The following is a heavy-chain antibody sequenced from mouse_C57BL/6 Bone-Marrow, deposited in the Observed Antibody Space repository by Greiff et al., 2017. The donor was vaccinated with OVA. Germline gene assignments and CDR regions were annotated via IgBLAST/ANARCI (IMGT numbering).Heavy chain of an antibody. CDR3: ARPGGYRGAMDY. V-gene: IGHV1-55*01. D-gene: IGHD4-1*01. CDR1: GYTFTSYW. Sequence: QVQLQQPGAELVKPGASVKMSCKASGYTFTSYWITWVKQRPGQGLEWIGDIYPGSGSTNYNEKFKSKATLTVDTSSSTAYMQLSSLTSEDSAVYYCARPGGYRGAMDYWGQGTSVTVSS. J-gene: IGHJ4*01. CDR2: IYPGSGST.